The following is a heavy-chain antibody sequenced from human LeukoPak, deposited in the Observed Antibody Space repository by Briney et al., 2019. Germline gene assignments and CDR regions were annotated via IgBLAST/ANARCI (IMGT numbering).Heavy chain of an antibody. CDR3: AKPYGDILTGYGENAFDI. J-gene: IGHJ3*02. Sequence: GGSLRLSCSASGFTFNTHSMNWVRQAPGKGLEWVSFISHSDDSVYYADSVKGRFTISRDNAKNSLYLQMNSLRAEDTALYYCAKPYGDILTGYGENAFDIWGQGTMVTVSS. D-gene: IGHD3-9*01. CDR1: GFTFNTHS. CDR2: ISHSDDSV. V-gene: IGHV3-21*04.